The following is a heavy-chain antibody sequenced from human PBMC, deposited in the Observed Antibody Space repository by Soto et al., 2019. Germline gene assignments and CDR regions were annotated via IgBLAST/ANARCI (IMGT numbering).Heavy chain of an antibody. D-gene: IGHD1-26*01. Sequence: PWETLSLTCTVSGVSIRGHFWSWIRQPPGKGLEWIGYVFHTGETTYSPSLKSRVTISVDTSNNQFSLEVRSVTAADTAVYFCARGGGSFDYWGQGTLVTVSS. CDR1: GVSIRGHF. J-gene: IGHJ4*02. CDR3: ARGGGSFDY. CDR2: VFHTGET. V-gene: IGHV4-59*11.